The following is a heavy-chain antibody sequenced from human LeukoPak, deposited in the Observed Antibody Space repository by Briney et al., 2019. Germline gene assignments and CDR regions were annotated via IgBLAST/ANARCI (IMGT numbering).Heavy chain of an antibody. D-gene: IGHD6-19*01. CDR2: ISYSGST. V-gene: IGHV4-61*01. CDR3: ARDRGSSGWYGYYMDV. J-gene: IGHJ6*03. Sequence: SETLSLTCTVSGVSISSSNSYWGWIRQPPGKGLEWIGHISYSGSTNYNPSLKSRVTVSIDTSKNQVSLKLSSMTAADTAVYYCARDRGSSGWYGYYMDVWGKGTTVTISS. CDR1: GVSISSSNSY.